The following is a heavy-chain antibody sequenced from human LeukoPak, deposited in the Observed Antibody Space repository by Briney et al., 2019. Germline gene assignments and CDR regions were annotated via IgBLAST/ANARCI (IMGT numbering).Heavy chain of an antibody. D-gene: IGHD6-6*01. V-gene: IGHV3-7*01. J-gene: IGHJ3*01. Sequence: GGSLRLSCAVSGFTFSGFWMSWSRQAPGKGLEWVASLNSDGSEGYYADVVKGRFTISRDNAKNSLYLQINSLRAEDMAVYYCAKSSYSSSSSVWGQGTKGTGSS. CDR1: GFTFSGFW. CDR3: AKSSYSSSSSV. CDR2: LNSDGSEG.